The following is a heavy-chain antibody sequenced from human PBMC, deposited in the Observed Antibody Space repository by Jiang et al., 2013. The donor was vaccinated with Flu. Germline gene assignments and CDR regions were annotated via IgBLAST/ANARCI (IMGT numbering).Heavy chain of an antibody. V-gene: IGHV1-69*01. CDR1: GDTXSNYA. D-gene: IGHD2-8*01. CDR3: AMPPRTSCTSGVCSAPFFGY. J-gene: IGHJ4*02. Sequence: GAEVKKPGSSVKVSCKASGDTXSNYAVSWGATGPWAKGLSGWERSSLCLEHQITQRSSRAESRLPRTNPRATAYMELSSLRSEDTAVYYCAMPPRTSCTSGVCSAPFFGYWGQGTLVTVSS. CDR2: SSLCLEH.